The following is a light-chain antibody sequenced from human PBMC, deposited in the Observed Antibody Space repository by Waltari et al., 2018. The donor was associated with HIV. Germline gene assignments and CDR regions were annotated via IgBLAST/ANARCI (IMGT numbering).Light chain of an antibody. J-gene: IGLJ1*01. V-gene: IGLV1-47*01. Sequence: QSVLTQPPSVSGTPVQRVSISCSGSSSNIGNNDVYWYQQLPGTAPKLLIHRNNQRPSGVPDRFSGSKSGTSASLAISGLRSEDEADYYCVVWDDSLRGSVFGTGTEVTVL. CDR2: RNN. CDR1: SSNIGNND. CDR3: VVWDDSLRGSV.